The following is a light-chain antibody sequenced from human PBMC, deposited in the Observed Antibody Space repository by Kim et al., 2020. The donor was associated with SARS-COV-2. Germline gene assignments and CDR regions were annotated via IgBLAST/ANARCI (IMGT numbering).Light chain of an antibody. Sequence: SYELTQPPSVSVSPGQTASITCSGDKLGDKYACWYQQKPGQSPVLVIYQDSKRPSGIPERFSGSNSGNTATLTISGTQAMDEADYHCQALDSSTVVFGGGTQLTVL. CDR3: QALDSSTVV. CDR2: QDS. J-gene: IGLJ2*01. V-gene: IGLV3-1*01. CDR1: KLGDKY.